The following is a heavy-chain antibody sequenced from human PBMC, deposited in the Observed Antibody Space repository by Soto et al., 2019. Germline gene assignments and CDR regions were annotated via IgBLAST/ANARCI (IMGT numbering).Heavy chain of an antibody. D-gene: IGHD3-10*01. J-gene: IGHJ6*02. CDR3: AREGVQHGSGPYHYDGMDV. CDR1: GFTFSSYS. Sequence: EVQLVESGGGLVKPGGSLRLSCAASGFTFSSYSMNWVRQAPGKGLEWVSSISSSSSYIYYADSVKGRFTISRDNAKNSLYLQMNSLRAEETAVYYWAREGVQHGSGPYHYDGMDVWGQGTTVTVSS. CDR2: ISSSSSYI. V-gene: IGHV3-21*01.